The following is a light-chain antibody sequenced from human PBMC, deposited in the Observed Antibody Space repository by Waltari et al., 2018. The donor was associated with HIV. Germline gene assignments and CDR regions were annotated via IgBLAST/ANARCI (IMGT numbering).Light chain of an antibody. CDR1: TSNVGSNY. Sequence: QSVLTQPPSASEIPGQRVTISCTGGTSNVGSNYVYCYQQVPGTAPKLLVYRDSQRQSGVPDRFTGSKSGTSASLAISGLRSEDEADYYCATWDDSLNGVLFGGGTKLTVL. J-gene: IGLJ2*01. CDR3: ATWDDSLNGVL. CDR2: RDS. V-gene: IGLV1-47*01.